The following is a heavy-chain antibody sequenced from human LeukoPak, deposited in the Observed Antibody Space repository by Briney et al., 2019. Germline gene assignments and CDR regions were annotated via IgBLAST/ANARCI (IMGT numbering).Heavy chain of an antibody. CDR1: GGSISSYY. CDR3: ARGYSSGWDWFDP. V-gene: IGHV4-59*01. Sequence: SETLPLTCTVSGGSISSYYWSWIRQPPGKGLEWIGYIYYSGSTNYNPSLKSRVTISVDTSKNQFSLKLSSVTAADTAVYYCARGYSSGWDWFDPWGQGTLVTVSS. J-gene: IGHJ5*02. D-gene: IGHD6-19*01. CDR2: IYYSGST.